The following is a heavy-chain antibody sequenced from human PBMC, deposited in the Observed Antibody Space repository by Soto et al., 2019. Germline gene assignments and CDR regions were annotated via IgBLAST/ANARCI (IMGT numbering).Heavy chain of an antibody. D-gene: IGHD1-1*01. Sequence: SGGSLRLSCEASGFSFSRYGMHWVRQAPGMGLEWVAVISWDGLAQYYADSVKGRFTISRDNSQSTLYLQMNSLRTEDTAIYYCAKETIQVGGPNYFDYWGQGALVTVSS. J-gene: IGHJ4*02. CDR1: GFSFSRYG. V-gene: IGHV3-30*18. CDR2: ISWDGLAQ. CDR3: AKETIQVGGPNYFDY.